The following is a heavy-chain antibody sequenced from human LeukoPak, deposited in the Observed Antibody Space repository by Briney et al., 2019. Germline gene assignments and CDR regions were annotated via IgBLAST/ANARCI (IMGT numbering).Heavy chain of an antibody. CDR1: GYSISSGYY. CDR3: ARQAVAGVSD. D-gene: IGHD6-19*01. CDR2: IYHSGST. V-gene: IGHV4-38-2*01. J-gene: IGHJ4*02. Sequence: SETLSLTCAVSGYSISSGYYWGWIRPPPGKGLEWIGSIYHSGSTYYNPSLKSRLTISVDTSKNQFSLKLSSVTPADTAVYYCARQAVAGVSDWGQGTLVTVSS.